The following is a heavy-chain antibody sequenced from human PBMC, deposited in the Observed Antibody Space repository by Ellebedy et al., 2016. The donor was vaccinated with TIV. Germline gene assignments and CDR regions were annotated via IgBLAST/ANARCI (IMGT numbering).Heavy chain of an antibody. CDR3: TSTWSGLWGYYYGMDV. Sequence: SVKVSXXASGGTFSSYAISWVRQAPGQGLEWMGGIIPIFGTANYAQKFQGRVTITADESTSTAYMELSSLRSEDTAVYYCTSTWSGLWGYYYGMDVWGQGTTVTVSS. D-gene: IGHD2-21*01. CDR2: IIPIFGTA. J-gene: IGHJ6*02. V-gene: IGHV1-69*13. CDR1: GGTFSSYA.